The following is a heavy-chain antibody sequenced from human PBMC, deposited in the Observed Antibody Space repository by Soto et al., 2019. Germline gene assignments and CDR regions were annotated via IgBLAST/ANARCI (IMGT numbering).Heavy chain of an antibody. CDR3: ARPNNNYNSGGYPDLQLDF. J-gene: IGHJ4*02. CDR1: GFSLTNSGMS. Sequence: DSGPTLVNPTQTLTLTCTFSGFSLTNSGMSVSWIRQPPGKALEWLALIDWTDDKFYSTSLKTRLTISKETSQNQVVLTMTNMEHMDKANYYRARPNNNYNSGGYPDLQLDFWAQGILVPVSS. D-gene: IGHD3-10*01. CDR2: IDWTDDK. V-gene: IGHV2-70*01.